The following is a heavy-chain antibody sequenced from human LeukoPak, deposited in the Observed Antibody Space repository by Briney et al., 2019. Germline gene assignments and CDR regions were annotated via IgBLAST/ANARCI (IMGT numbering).Heavy chain of an antibody. Sequence: GASVKVSCKASGYTFTGYYMHWVRQAPGQGLEWMGWINPNSGGTNYAQKFQGRVTMTGDKSISTAYMELSRLRSDDTAVYYCARSFRDYVWGSYRYTGGYAFDIWGQGTMVTVSS. J-gene: IGHJ3*02. CDR1: GYTFTGYY. V-gene: IGHV1-2*02. D-gene: IGHD3-16*02. CDR2: INPNSGGT. CDR3: ARSFRDYVWGSYRYTGGYAFDI.